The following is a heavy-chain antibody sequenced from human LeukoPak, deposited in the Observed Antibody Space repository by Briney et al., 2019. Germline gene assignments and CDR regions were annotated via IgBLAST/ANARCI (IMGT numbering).Heavy chain of an antibody. V-gene: IGHV4-39*07. D-gene: IGHD3-10*01. CDR3: AALWFGETYYFDY. Sequence: SETLSLTCIVSGGSISSSSYYWGWIRQPPGKGLEWIGSIYYSGSNYYNPSLNSRVTMSVDTSKNQFSLKLSSVNAADTAVYYCAALWFGETYYFDYWGQGTLVTVSS. CDR1: GGSISSSSYY. CDR2: IYYSGSN. J-gene: IGHJ4*02.